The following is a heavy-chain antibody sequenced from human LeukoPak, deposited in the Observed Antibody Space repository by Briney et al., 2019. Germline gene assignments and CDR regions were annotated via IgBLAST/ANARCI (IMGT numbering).Heavy chain of an antibody. V-gene: IGHV4-39*01. CDR3: ARALGYCSGGSCTRGYNWFDP. J-gene: IGHJ5*02. D-gene: IGHD2-15*01. Sequence: PSETLSLTCTVSGGSISSSSYYWGWIRQPPGKGLEWIGSIYYGGSTYYNPSLKSRVTICVDTSMNQFSLKLSFVTTADTAVYYCARALGYCSGGSCTRGYNWFDPWGQGTLVTVPS. CDR2: IYYGGST. CDR1: GGSISSSSYY.